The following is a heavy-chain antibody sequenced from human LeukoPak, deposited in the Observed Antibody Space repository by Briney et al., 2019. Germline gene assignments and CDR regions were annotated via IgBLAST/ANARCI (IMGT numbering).Heavy chain of an antibody. CDR3: ARGIAAAGKYYYYMDV. V-gene: IGHV3-66*01. D-gene: IGHD6-13*01. Sequence: GGSLRLSCAASGFTVSSNYMSWVRQAPGKGPEWVSVIYSGGSTYYADSVKGRFTISRDNSKNTLYLQMNSLRAEDTAVYYCARGIAAAGKYYYYMDVWGKGTTVTISS. CDR2: IYSGGST. J-gene: IGHJ6*03. CDR1: GFTVSSNY.